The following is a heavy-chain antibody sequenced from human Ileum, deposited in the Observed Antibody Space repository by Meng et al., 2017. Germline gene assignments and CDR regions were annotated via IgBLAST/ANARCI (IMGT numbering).Heavy chain of an antibody. CDR2: MYYSGST. V-gene: IGHV4-31*01. D-gene: IGHD3-3*01. CDR1: GVSISSNVNY. CDR3: ARNDLAFWYFDL. Sequence: ARLPGPGPVLLRPSQTLVSTCSVSGVSISSNVNYWSWIRQHPGKGLEWLGYMYYSGSTYYNPSINTPITISLDTSKNQFSLRLDSVTAADTAVYFCARNDLAFWYFDLWGRGTLVTVSS. J-gene: IGHJ2*01.